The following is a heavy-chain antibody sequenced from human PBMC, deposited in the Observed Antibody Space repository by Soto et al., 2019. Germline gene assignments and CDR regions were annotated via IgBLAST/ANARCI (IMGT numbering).Heavy chain of an antibody. CDR1: GYSFTSYW. J-gene: IGHJ6*02. CDR2: IYPGDSDT. V-gene: IGHV5-51*01. CDR3: ARNIAARPDYYYYGMDV. D-gene: IGHD6-6*01. Sequence: GESLKISCEGSGYSFTSYWFGWVRQMPGKGLEWMGIIYPGDSDTRYSPSFQGQVTISADKSISTAYLQWSSLKASDTAMYYCARNIAARPDYYYYGMDVWGQGTMVTVSS.